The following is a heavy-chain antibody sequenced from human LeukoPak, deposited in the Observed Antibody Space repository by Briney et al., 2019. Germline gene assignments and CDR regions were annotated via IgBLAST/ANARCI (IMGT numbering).Heavy chain of an antibody. CDR1: GFTFSSYW. Sequence: PGGSLRLSCAASGFTFSSYWMSWVRQAPGKGLEWVANIKQDGSEKYYVDSVKGRFTISRDNAKNSLYLQMNSLRAEDTAVYYCARITYDFWSGYSGPRFDPWGQGTLVTVSS. CDR2: IKQDGSEK. D-gene: IGHD3-3*01. V-gene: IGHV3-7*01. CDR3: ARITYDFWSGYSGPRFDP. J-gene: IGHJ5*02.